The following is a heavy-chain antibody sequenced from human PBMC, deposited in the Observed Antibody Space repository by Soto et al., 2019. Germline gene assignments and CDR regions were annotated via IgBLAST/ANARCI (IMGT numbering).Heavy chain of an antibody. CDR1: GFTFSDYY. J-gene: IGHJ6*02. Sequence: PGGSLRLSCAASGFTFSDYYMSWIRQAPGKGLEWVSYISSSSSYTNYADSVKGRFTISRDNAKNSLYLQMNSLRAEDTAVYYCARDRGDSSGWIYGYYYGMDVWGQGTTVTVSS. CDR3: ARDRGDSSGWIYGYYYGMDV. D-gene: IGHD6-19*01. CDR2: ISSSSSYT. V-gene: IGHV3-11*06.